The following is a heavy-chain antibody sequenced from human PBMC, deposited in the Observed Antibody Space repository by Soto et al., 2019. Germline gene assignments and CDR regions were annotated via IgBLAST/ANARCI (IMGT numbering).Heavy chain of an antibody. J-gene: IGHJ3*02. CDR3: ARETGRDAFDI. CDR2: IYSGGST. CDR1: GFTVSSNY. Sequence: GGSLRLSCAASGFTVSSNYMSWVRQAPGKGLEWVSVIYSGGSTYYADSVKGRFTISRDNSKNTLDLQMNSLRAEDTAVYYCARETGRDAFDIWGQGTMVTVSS. D-gene: IGHD3-9*01. V-gene: IGHV3-66*01.